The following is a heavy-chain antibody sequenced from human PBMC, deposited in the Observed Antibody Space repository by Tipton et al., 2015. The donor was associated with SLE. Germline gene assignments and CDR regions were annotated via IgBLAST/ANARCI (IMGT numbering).Heavy chain of an antibody. CDR2: IFRTGST. CDR3: ARGNYASESYYRLYMDV. V-gene: IGHV4-61*02. D-gene: IGHD3-10*01. J-gene: IGHJ6*03. CDR1: GGSISSGSYF. Sequence: TLSLTCTVSGGSISSGSYFWTWIRQPAGKGLEWIGRIFRTGSTNYNPSLRSRVTISIDTSKNQFSLRVSSVTAADTAVYYCARGNYASESYYRLYMDVWGKGTTVTVSS.